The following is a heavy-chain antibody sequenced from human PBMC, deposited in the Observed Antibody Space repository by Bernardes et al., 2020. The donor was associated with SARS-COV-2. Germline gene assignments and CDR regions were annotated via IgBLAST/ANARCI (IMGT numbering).Heavy chain of an antibody. CDR3: ARDPSSIVSVYGMDV. J-gene: IGHJ6*02. CDR2: ISSSSSTI. D-gene: IGHD1-26*01. V-gene: IGHV3-48*01. CDR1: GFTFSSYS. Sequence: GGSLRLSCAASGFTFSSYSLNWVRQAPGPGLEWVSYISSSSSTIYYADSVKGRFTISRDNAKNSLYLQMNSLRAEDTAVYYCARDPSSIVSVYGMDVWGQGTTVTVSS.